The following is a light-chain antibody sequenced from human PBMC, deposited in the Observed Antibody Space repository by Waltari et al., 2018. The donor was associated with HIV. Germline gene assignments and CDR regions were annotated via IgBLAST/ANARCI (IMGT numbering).Light chain of an antibody. CDR2: DIN. CDR3: ALFTDDSTLL. CDR1: DNDFDVYNF. V-gene: IGLV2-14*03. J-gene: IGLJ2*01. Sequence: SAVTQPASVSGLPGQSITISCTGDDNDFDVYNFVAWYQQHPGKLPRLILNDINRRASGIPARFSGSRSGHTASLNISGLRAEDEADYYCALFTDDSTLLFGGGTKVTVL.